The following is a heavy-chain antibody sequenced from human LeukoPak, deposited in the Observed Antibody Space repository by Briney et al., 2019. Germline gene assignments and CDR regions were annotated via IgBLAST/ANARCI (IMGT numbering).Heavy chain of an antibody. J-gene: IGHJ5*02. CDR3: ARVDVVVVAARRRMIQGNWFDP. Sequence: ASVKVSCKASGYTFTSYGISWVRQAPGQRLEWMGWISAYNGNTNYAQKLQGRVTMTTDTSTSTAYMELRSLRSAGTAVYYCARVDVVVVAARRRMIQGNWFDPWGQGTLVTVSS. V-gene: IGHV1-18*01. D-gene: IGHD2-15*01. CDR1: GYTFTSYG. CDR2: ISAYNGNT.